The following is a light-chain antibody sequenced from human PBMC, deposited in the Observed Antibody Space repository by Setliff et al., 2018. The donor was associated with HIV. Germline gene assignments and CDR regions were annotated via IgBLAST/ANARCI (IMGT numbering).Light chain of an antibody. CDR2: DVS. J-gene: IGLJ1*01. Sequence: QSVLTQPASVSGSPGQSITISCTGTSSDVGGYNYVSWYQQHPGKAPKLMIYDVSKRPSGISNRFSGSKSGNTASLTISGLQAEDEADYYCSSDTINSPYVVGTGTKVTVL. CDR3: SSDTINSPYV. CDR1: SSDVGGYNY. V-gene: IGLV2-14*01.